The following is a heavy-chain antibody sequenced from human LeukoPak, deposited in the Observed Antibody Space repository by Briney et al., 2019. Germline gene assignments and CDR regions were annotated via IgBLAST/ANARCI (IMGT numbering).Heavy chain of an antibody. CDR1: GFTFRSYG. J-gene: IGHJ4*02. D-gene: IGHD6-6*01. CDR3: ARVGSSSSLGFDY. Sequence: GRSLRLSCAASGFTFRSYGMHWVRQAPGKGLEWVAVIWYDGSNKYCADSVKGRSTTSRDNSKNTLYLEMSSLRAEDTAVYYCARVGSSSSLGFDYWGQGTLVTVSS. V-gene: IGHV3-33*01. CDR2: IWYDGSNK.